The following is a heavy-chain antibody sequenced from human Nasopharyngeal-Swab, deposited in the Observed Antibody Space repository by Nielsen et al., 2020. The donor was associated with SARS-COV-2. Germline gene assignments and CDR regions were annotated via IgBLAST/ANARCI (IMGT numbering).Heavy chain of an antibody. CDR3: ARDQYSGYDSSYYYYGMDV. D-gene: IGHD5-12*01. CDR2: INPGGGSA. Sequence: WVGQAPGQGLEWMGIINPGGGSARYSQNFQGRVTMTRDTSISTAYMELSRLRSDDTAVYYCARDQYSGYDSSYYYYGMDVWGQGTTVTVSS. J-gene: IGHJ6*02. V-gene: IGHV1-46*01.